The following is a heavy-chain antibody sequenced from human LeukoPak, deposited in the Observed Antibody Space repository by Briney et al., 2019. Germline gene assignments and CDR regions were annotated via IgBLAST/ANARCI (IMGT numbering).Heavy chain of an antibody. CDR3: ARLLVVESRFDP. V-gene: IGHV4-34*01. J-gene: IGHJ5*02. Sequence: SETLSLTCAVYGGSFSGYYWIWIRQPPGKGLVWIGEINHSGSTNYNPSLKTRVTMSVDTSKNQFSLKLTSVTAADTAVYYGARLLVVESRFDPRGQGTLVTVSS. CDR2: INHSGST. D-gene: IGHD2-15*01. CDR1: GGSFSGYY.